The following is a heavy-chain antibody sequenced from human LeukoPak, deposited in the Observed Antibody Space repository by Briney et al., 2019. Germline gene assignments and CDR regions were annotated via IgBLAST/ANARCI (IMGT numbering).Heavy chain of an antibody. D-gene: IGHD2-2*02. V-gene: IGHV3-11*01. CDR2: ISSSGSTI. Sequence: GGSLRLSCAASGFTFSDYYMSWIRQAPGKGLEWVSYISSSGSTIYYADSEKGRFTISRDNAKNSLYLQMNSLRAEDTAVYYCARALVCTSCYTSFFGPGWFDPWGQGTLVTVSS. J-gene: IGHJ5*02. CDR1: GFTFSDYY. CDR3: ARALVCTSCYTSFFGPGWFDP.